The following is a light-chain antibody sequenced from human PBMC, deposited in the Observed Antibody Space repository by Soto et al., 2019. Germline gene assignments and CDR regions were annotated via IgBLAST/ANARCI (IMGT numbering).Light chain of an antibody. CDR1: SSDVGGYNY. V-gene: IGLV2-14*01. Sequence: QSALTQPASVSGSPGQSIAISCTGTSSDVGGYNYVSWYQQHPVQAPKLMIYDVTKRPSGVSDRVAGSKSGNTASLTISGLQAEDDADYYCSSYTSSSTPVVFGTGTKVTVL. CDR3: SSYTSSSTPVV. CDR2: DVT. J-gene: IGLJ1*01.